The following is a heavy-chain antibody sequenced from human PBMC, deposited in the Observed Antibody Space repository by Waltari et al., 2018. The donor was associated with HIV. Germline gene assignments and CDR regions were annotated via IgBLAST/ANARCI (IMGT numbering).Heavy chain of an antibody. Sequence: EVQLVESGGGLVKPGGSLRLSCAASGFTFGNAWRSWVRQAPGKGLEWVGRIKSKTDGGTTDYAAPVKGRFTISRDDSKNTLYLQMNSLKTEDTAVYYCTTLVLLGVGMDVWGQGTTVTVSS. V-gene: IGHV3-15*01. CDR3: TTLVLLGVGMDV. CDR1: GFTFGNAW. D-gene: IGHD3-10*01. CDR2: IKSKTDGGTT. J-gene: IGHJ6*02.